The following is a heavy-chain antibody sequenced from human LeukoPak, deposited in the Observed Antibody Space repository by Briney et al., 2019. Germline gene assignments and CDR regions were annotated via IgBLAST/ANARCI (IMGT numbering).Heavy chain of an antibody. D-gene: IGHD3-10*01. Sequence: SETLSLTCAVYGGSFSGYYWSWIHQPPGKGLEWIGEINHSGSTNYNPSLKSRVTISVDTSKNQFSLKLSSVTAADTAVYYCARGYGSGSYYNLIWFDPWGQGTLVTVSS. CDR2: INHSGST. CDR1: GGSFSGYY. V-gene: IGHV4-34*01. J-gene: IGHJ5*02. CDR3: ARGYGSGSYYNLIWFDP.